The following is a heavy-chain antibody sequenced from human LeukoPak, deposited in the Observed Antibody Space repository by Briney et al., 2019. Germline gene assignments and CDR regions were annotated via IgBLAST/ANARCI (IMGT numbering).Heavy chain of an antibody. CDR3: AKDSRYCSGGSCYSVGAFDI. Sequence: PGGSLRLSCAASGFTFSSYAMSWVRQAPGKGLEWVSGISWNSGSIGYADSVKGRFTISRDNAKNSLYLQMNSLRAEDTALYYCAKDSRYCSGGSCYSVGAFDIWGQGTMVTVSS. CDR2: ISWNSGSI. CDR1: GFTFSSYA. V-gene: IGHV3-9*01. J-gene: IGHJ3*02. D-gene: IGHD2-15*01.